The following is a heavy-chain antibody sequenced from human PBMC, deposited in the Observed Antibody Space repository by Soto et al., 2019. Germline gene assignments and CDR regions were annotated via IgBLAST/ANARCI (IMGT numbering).Heavy chain of an antibody. CDR1: GYTFTSYG. CDR3: ARGNCSSTSCRLPYYYYMDV. V-gene: IGHV1-18*01. J-gene: IGHJ6*03. Sequence: GASVKVSCKASGYTFTSYGISWVRQAPGQGLEWMGWISAYNGNTNYAQKLQGRVTMTTDTSTSTAYMELRSLRSDDTAVYYCARGNCSSTSCRLPYYYYMDVWGKATTVTVSS. CDR2: ISAYNGNT. D-gene: IGHD2-2*01.